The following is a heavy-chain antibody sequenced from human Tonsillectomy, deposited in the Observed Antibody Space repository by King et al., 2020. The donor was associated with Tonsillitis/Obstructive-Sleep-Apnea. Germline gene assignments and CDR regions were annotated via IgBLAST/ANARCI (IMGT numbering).Heavy chain of an antibody. CDR3: AHRSTYNWNPGYFDY. Sequence: ITLKESGPTLVKPTQTLTLTCTFSGFSLSTSGVGVGWIRQPPGKALEWLALIYWDDDKRYSPSLKSRLTITKDTSKNQVVLTMTNMDPVDTATYYCAHRSTYNWNPGYFDYWGQGTLVTVSS. D-gene: IGHD1-20*01. CDR2: IYWDDDK. J-gene: IGHJ4*02. V-gene: IGHV2-5*02. CDR1: GFSLSTSGVG.